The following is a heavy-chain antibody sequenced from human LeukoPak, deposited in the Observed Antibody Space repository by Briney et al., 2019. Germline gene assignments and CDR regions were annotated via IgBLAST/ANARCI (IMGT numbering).Heavy chain of an antibody. CDR2: ISWNSGSI. CDR1: GFDFGDYT. D-gene: IGHD3-22*01. V-gene: IGHV3-43*01. J-gene: IGHJ4*02. CDR3: ARDIYDSGGFRGDF. Sequence: PGGSLRLSCAVSGFDFGDYTMHWVRQPPGKGLEWVSLISWNSGSIKYTESVKGRFTISRDNSKNSLYLQMSSLRTEDTALYYCARDIYDSGGFRGDFWGQGTLVTVSS.